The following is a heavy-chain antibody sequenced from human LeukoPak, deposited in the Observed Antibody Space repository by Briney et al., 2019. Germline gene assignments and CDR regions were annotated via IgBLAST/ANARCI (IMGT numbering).Heavy chain of an antibody. CDR1: GGSISSYY. CDR3: ARAKAATIYYFDF. J-gene: IGHJ4*02. Sequence: SETLSLTCTVSGGSISSYYWSWIRQPPGKGLEWIGEINHSGSTNYNPSLKSRVTISVDTSKNQLSLKLASVTAADTAVYYCARAKAATIYYFDFWGQGTLVTVSS. V-gene: IGHV4-34*01. D-gene: IGHD5-24*01. CDR2: INHSGST.